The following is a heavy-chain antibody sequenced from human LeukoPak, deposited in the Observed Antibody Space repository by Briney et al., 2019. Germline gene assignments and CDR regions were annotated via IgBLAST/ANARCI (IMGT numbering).Heavy chain of an antibody. D-gene: IGHD5-12*01. CDR1: GFIFSDYG. J-gene: IGHJ4*02. V-gene: IGHV3-23*01. CDR3: ANDRLVATVRGSGDY. Sequence: PGGSLRLSGAASGFIFSDYGITWVRQGPGKGLEWVSGISGSGANTYYADSVKGRFTISRDNSKNTLYLQMNSLRAEDTAVYYCANDRLVATVRGSGDYWGQGTLVTVSS. CDR2: ISGSGANT.